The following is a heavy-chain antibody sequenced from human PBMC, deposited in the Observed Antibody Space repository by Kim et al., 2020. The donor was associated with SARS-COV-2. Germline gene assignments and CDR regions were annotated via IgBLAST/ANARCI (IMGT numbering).Heavy chain of an antibody. CDR3: ARGAENRQWTPYDNWFDP. CDR2: ISAYNGNT. V-gene: IGHV1-18*01. Sequence: ASVKVSCKASGYTFTSYGISWVRQAPGQGLEWMGWISAYNGNTNYAQKLQGRVTMTTDTSTSTAYMELRSLRSDDTAVYYCARGAENRQWTPYDNWFDPWGQGTLVTVSS. J-gene: IGHJ5*02. D-gene: IGHD6-19*01. CDR1: GYTFTSYG.